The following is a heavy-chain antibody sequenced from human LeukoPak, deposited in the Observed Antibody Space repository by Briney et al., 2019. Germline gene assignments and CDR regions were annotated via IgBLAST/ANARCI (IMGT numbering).Heavy chain of an antibody. CDR2: IYYSGSS. CDR1: GGSISSNSYY. J-gene: IGHJ4*02. D-gene: IGHD3-22*01. CDR3: ARHSYYYDTSGYRSRGGFDY. Sequence: SETLSLTCTVSGGSISSNSYYWGWIRQPPGKGLEWIGTIYYSGSSYYNPSLKSRVTISVDTSKNQFSLKLSSVTAADTAVYYCARHSYYYDTSGYRSRGGFDYWGQGTLVTVSS. V-gene: IGHV4-39*01.